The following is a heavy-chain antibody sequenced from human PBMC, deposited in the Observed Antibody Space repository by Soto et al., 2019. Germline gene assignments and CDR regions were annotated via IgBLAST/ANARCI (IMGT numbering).Heavy chain of an antibody. Sequence: EVQLVESGGGLVQPGGSLRLSCAASGFTFSSYWMSWVRQAPGKGLEWVANIKQDGSEKNYVDSVKGRFTIFRDNAKNSLYLQMNSLRAEDTAVYFCARIDKRAFAYWGQGTLVTVSS. J-gene: IGHJ4*02. CDR1: GFTFSSYW. CDR2: IKQDGSEK. V-gene: IGHV3-7*02. D-gene: IGHD3-9*01. CDR3: ARIDKRAFAY.